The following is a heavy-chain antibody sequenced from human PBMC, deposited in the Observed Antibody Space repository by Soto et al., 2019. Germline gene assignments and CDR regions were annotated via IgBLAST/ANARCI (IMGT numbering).Heavy chain of an antibody. D-gene: IGHD3-9*01. CDR2: ISGSGGST. V-gene: IGHV3-23*01. Sequence: SWILQTPGKGLEWVSAISGSGGSTYYADSVKGRFTISRDNSKNTLYLQMNSLRAEDTAVYYCAKTGDDILTGYYHFDYRGQRPLVTVSS. CDR3: AKTGDDILTGYYHFDY. J-gene: IGHJ4*02.